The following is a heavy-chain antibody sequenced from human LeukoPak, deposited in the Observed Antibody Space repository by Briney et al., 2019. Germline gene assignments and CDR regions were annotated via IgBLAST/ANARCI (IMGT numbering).Heavy chain of an antibody. Sequence: SETLSLTCAVYGGSFSGYYWSWIRQPPGKGLEWIGEINHSGSTNYNPSLKSRVTISVDTSKNQFSLKLSSVTAADTAVYYCAGTPPRDTIFGVVIIRHNWFDPWGQGTLVTVSS. J-gene: IGHJ5*02. CDR2: INHSGST. CDR3: AGTPPRDTIFGVVIIRHNWFDP. CDR1: GGSFSGYY. D-gene: IGHD3-3*01. V-gene: IGHV4-34*01.